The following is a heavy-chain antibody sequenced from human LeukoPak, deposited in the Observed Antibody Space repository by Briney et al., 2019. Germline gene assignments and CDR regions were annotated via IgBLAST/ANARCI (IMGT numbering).Heavy chain of an antibody. V-gene: IGHV4-34*01. CDR3: ARGTYYFDTSAHETDDY. CDR1: GGSFNNYY. J-gene: IGHJ4*02. CDR2: IRHSGST. D-gene: IGHD3-22*01. Sequence: SETLSLTCAVYGGSFNNYYWSWIRQPPGKGLEWIGEIRHSGSTNYNPSLKSRLTISVDTPKNQFSLKLSSVTAADTAVYYCARGTYYFDTSAHETDDYWGQGTLVTVSS.